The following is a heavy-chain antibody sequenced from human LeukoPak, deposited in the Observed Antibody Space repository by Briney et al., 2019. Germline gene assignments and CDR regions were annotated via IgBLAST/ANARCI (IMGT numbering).Heavy chain of an antibody. V-gene: IGHV1-8*01. CDR1: GYTFTSYE. D-gene: IGHD3-10*01. Sequence: ASVKVSCKASGYTFTSYEINWVRQAPGQGLEWMGWMNPNIGNTGYAQKFQGRVPMTRNTSISTAYMELSSLRSEDTAVYYCARGWVVRGVSRRFDPWGQGTLVTVSS. J-gene: IGHJ5*02. CDR2: MNPNIGNT. CDR3: ARGWVVRGVSRRFDP.